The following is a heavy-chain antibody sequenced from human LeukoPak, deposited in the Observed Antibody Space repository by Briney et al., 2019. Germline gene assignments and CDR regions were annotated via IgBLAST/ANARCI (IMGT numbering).Heavy chain of an antibody. D-gene: IGHD6-13*01. CDR3: ARDKGRQQLVRAFDY. CDR2: ISAYNGNT. CDR1: GYTLTSYG. Sequence: GASVKVSCKASGYTLTSYGISWVRQAPGQGLEWMGWISAYNGNTNYAQKLQGRVTMTTDTSTSTAYMELRSLRSDDTAVYYCARDKGRQQLVRAFDYWGQGTLVTVSS. V-gene: IGHV1-18*01. J-gene: IGHJ4*02.